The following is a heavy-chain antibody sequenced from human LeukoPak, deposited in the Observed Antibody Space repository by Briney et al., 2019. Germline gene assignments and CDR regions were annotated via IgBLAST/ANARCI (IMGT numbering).Heavy chain of an antibody. CDR3: ARQYYDSTGYYYFDY. Sequence: PSETLSLTCTVSGGSISGSSYYRGWIRQPPGKGLEWIGSLYYSGSIYYNPSLKSRVTMSADTSKNQFSLNLSSMAAADTALYYCARQYYDSTGYYYFDYWDQGTLVTVSS. CDR1: GGSISGSSYY. D-gene: IGHD3-22*01. J-gene: IGHJ4*02. CDR2: LYYSGSI. V-gene: IGHV4-39*01.